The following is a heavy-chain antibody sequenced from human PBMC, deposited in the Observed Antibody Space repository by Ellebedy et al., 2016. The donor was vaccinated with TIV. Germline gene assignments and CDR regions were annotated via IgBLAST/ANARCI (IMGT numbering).Heavy chain of an antibody. Sequence: GESLKISCAASGFTLSSYAMSWVRQAPRKGLEWVAAISGTGGRADYADSLKGRFTISRDNSKNTLYLQMSSLTVEDTAIYYCVRDGYNDIPFDCWGQGTLVTVSS. V-gene: IGHV3-23*01. CDR1: GFTLSSYA. CDR2: ISGTGGRA. CDR3: VRDGYNDIPFDC. D-gene: IGHD5-24*01. J-gene: IGHJ4*02.